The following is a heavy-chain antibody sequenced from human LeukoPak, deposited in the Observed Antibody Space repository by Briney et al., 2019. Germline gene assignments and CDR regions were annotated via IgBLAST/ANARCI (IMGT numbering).Heavy chain of an antibody. CDR2: ISSSSSTI. V-gene: IGHV3-48*01. Sequence: PGGSLRLSCAASGFTFSTYSMNWVRQAPGKGLEWVSYISSSSSTIYYADSVQGRFTISRDNSKNTAYLQMNSLRVEDTAVYYCARWGNRALDYWGQGTLVTVSS. CDR1: GFTFSTYS. D-gene: IGHD7-27*01. CDR3: ARWGNRALDY. J-gene: IGHJ4*02.